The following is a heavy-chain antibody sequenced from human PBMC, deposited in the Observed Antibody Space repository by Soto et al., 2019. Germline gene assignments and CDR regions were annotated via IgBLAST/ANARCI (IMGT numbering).Heavy chain of an antibody. V-gene: IGHV3-33*01. CDR1: GFTFSNYG. D-gene: IGHD3-10*01. J-gene: IGHJ5*02. CDR3: ARDSIMRGVMIGKWYDP. Sequence: QVQLVESGGGVVQPGRSLRLSCAAAGFTFSNYGINWVRQAPGKGLEWVAVIWFDGSRDYYADSVKGRFTISRDNSKNTVFLQMTSLRAEDTAVYYCARDSIMRGVMIGKWYDPWGQGTLVTVSS. CDR2: IWFDGSRD.